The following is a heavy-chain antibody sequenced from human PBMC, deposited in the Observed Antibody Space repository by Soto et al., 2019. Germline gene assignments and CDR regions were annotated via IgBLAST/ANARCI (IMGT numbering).Heavy chain of an antibody. CDR1: GGSISVFY. J-gene: IGHJ5*02. CDR3: GSVRPSGYVLS. D-gene: IGHD6-25*01. V-gene: IGHV4-59*01. CDR2: VYFSGNT. Sequence: SETLSLTCTVSGGSISVFYWTWIRQSPGKGLEWIGYVYFSGNTNYNPSLKSRVTISIDTSKNQFSLRLASVTAADTAFYFCGSVRPSGYVLSWGQGTLVTVSS.